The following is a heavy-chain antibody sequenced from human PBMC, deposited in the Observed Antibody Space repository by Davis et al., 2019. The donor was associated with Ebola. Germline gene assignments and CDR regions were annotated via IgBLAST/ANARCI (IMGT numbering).Heavy chain of an antibody. CDR1: GYTFSGYY. J-gene: IGHJ4*02. Sequence: ASVKVSCKASGYTFSGYYINWVRQAPGQGLEWMGRVNPYSGGTNYAQNVQGRVTMTTDTSTSTAYMEVGSLRSDDTAVYYCARAQFPTTSDHWGQGTLVTVSS. CDR3: ARAQFPTTSDH. V-gene: IGHV1-2*06. D-gene: IGHD1-1*01. CDR2: VNPYSGGT.